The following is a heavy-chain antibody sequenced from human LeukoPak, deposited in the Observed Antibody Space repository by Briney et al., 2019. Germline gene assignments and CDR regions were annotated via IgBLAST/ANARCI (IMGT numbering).Heavy chain of an antibody. J-gene: IGHJ4*02. Sequence: PSETLSLTCTVSGGSISSYYWSWIRQPPGKGLEWIGYIYYSGSTNYNPSLKSRVTISVDTSKNQFSLKLSSVIAADTAVYYCARELVGARSLFDYWGQGTLVTVSS. D-gene: IGHD1-26*01. CDR2: IYYSGST. CDR3: ARELVGARSLFDY. CDR1: GGSISSYY. V-gene: IGHV4-59*01.